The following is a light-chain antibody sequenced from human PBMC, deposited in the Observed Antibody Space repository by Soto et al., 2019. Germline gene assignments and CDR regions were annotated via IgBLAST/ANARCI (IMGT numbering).Light chain of an antibody. CDR2: KAS. CDR3: QQYKSYPLT. Sequence: DIQMTQSPSTLSASVGDRVTITCRASQSISNLLAWYQQKPGRAPTLLMYKASTLESGAPSRFSGSGSGTEFSLTISSLQPDDFATYYCQQYKSYPLTFGQGTRLEIK. J-gene: IGKJ5*01. CDR1: QSISNL. V-gene: IGKV1-5*03.